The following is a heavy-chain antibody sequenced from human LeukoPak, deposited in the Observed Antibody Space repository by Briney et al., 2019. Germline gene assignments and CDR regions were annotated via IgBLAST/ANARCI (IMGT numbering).Heavy chain of an antibody. Sequence: GGSLRLSCAASGFTFSDYYMSWIRQAPGKGLEWVSYISSSSSYTNYADSVKGRFTISRDNAKNSLYLQMNSLRAEDTAVYYCARELRYFDWLIDYWGQGTLVTVSS. CDR1: GFTFSDYY. CDR2: ISSSSSYT. CDR3: ARELRYFDWLIDY. J-gene: IGHJ4*02. V-gene: IGHV3-11*05. D-gene: IGHD3-9*01.